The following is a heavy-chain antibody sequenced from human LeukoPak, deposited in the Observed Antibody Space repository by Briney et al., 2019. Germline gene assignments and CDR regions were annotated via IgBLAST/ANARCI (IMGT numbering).Heavy chain of an antibody. Sequence: PGGSLRLSCAASGFTFSSYSMNWVRQAPGKGLEWVSSISSSSSYIYYADSVKGRFIISRDNANNSLYLEMNNLSAEDTAVYYCARAWSRVDPFDMWGQGTMVTVSS. J-gene: IGHJ3*02. CDR3: ARAWSRVDPFDM. CDR2: ISSSSSYI. D-gene: IGHD2-8*02. CDR1: GFTFSSYS. V-gene: IGHV3-21*01.